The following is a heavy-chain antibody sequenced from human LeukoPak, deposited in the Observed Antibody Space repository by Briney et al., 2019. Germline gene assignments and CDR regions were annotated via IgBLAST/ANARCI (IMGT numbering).Heavy chain of an antibody. V-gene: IGHV4-34*01. Sequence: NPSETLSLTCIVSGTSFTHYYWSWIRQTPEKGLEWIGQINHSGDTSYNPSLRSRVTLSVDSSKNQFSLKVTSVTAADTGVYYCARGPGTVGLSPWGQGTLVTVSS. CDR1: GTSFTHYY. CDR2: INHSGDT. CDR3: ARGPGTVGLSP. J-gene: IGHJ5*02. D-gene: IGHD1/OR15-1a*01.